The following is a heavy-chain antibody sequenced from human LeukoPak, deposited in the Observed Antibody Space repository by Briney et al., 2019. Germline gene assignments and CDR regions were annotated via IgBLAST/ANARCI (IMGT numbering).Heavy chain of an antibody. V-gene: IGHV1-2*06. CDR2: VTPNSGGT. CDR3: ARGNYDSSGFYFQD. J-gene: IGHJ1*01. D-gene: IGHD3-22*01. Sequence: GASVKVSCKASGYTFTGYYMHWVRQAPGQGLEWMGRVTPNSGGTNYAQKFQGRVTMTRDTSLSTAYMELSRLRSDDTAVYYCARGNYDSSGFYFQDWGQGTLVTVSS. CDR1: GYTFTGYY.